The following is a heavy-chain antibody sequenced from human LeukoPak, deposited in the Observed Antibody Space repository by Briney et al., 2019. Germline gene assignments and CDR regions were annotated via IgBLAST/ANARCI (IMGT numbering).Heavy chain of an antibody. J-gene: IGHJ4*02. CDR2: IGGSGDST. V-gene: IGHV3-23*01. CDR1: GFTFSSYA. D-gene: IGHD3-10*01. CDR3: AKDDAWLRFGE. Sequence: GGSLRLSCAASGFTFSSYAMSWVRQAPGKGLEWVSSIGGSGDSTNYADSVKGRFTISRDNSKNTLYLEVISLTAEDTAVYYCAKDDAWLRFGEWSQGTLVTVSS.